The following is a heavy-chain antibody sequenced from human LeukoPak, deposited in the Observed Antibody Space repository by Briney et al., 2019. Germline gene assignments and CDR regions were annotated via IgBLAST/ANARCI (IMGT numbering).Heavy chain of an antibody. CDR2: ISGSGGST. D-gene: IGHD3-3*01. Sequence: GGSLRLSCAASGFTFSSYAMSWVRQAPGKGLEWVSAISGSGGSTYYEDSVKGRFIISRDNSKNTLYLQMNSLRAEDTAVYYCAKDRPVITIFGVVIGRDYFDYWGQGTLVTVSS. V-gene: IGHV3-23*01. J-gene: IGHJ4*02. CDR1: GFTFSSYA. CDR3: AKDRPVITIFGVVIGRDYFDY.